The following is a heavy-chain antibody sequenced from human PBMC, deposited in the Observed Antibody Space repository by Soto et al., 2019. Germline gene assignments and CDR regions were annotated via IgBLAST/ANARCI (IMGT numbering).Heavy chain of an antibody. CDR2: INAGNGNT. Sequence: ASVKVSCKASGYTFTSYAIHWVRQAPGQRLEWMGWINAGNGNTKYSQKFQGRVTITADKSTGTAYMELNRLRSEDTAVYYCVRDSPIGSTFSGYDGIDYWGQGTLVTVSS. J-gene: IGHJ4*02. D-gene: IGHD5-12*01. CDR3: VRDSPIGSTFSGYDGIDY. CDR1: GYTFTSYA. V-gene: IGHV1-3*01.